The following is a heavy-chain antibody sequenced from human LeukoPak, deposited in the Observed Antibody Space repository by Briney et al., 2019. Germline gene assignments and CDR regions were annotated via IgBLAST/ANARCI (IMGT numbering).Heavy chain of an antibody. CDR3: VSTQTFDY. CDR2: IKQDGSEK. Sequence: SGGSLRLSCAASGFTFSNYWMGWVRQTPGKGLEWVANIKQDGSEKYYVDSVKGRFTISRDNAKSSLYLQMDSLRAEDTAVYYCVSTQTFDYWGQGTLVTVSS. J-gene: IGHJ4*02. V-gene: IGHV3-7*01. CDR1: GFTFSNYW.